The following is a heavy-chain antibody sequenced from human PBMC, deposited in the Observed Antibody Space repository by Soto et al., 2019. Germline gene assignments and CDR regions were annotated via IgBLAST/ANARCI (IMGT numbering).Heavy chain of an antibody. CDR2: IDWDDGK. Sequence: SGPTLVNPTQTLTLTCTFSGFSLTTRGMHVSWIRQSPEKALEWLARIDWDDGKLYSTSLRTRLSISKDTSKHQVLLKITSRAPQGTAAYDCARTYGYGGYGVLDYWGQGTGVPVCS. D-gene: IGHD5-12*01. CDR3: ARTYGYGGYGVLDY. V-gene: IGHV2-70*04. J-gene: IGHJ4*02. CDR1: GFSLTTRGMH.